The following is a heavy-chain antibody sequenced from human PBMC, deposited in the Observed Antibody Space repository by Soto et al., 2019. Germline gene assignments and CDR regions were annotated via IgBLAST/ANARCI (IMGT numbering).Heavy chain of an antibody. V-gene: IGHV4-34*01. J-gene: IGHJ6*02. CDR1: GGSFSGYY. CDR2: INHSGST. CDR3: ARGASGMDV. Sequence: QVQLQQWGAGLLKPSETLSLTCAVYGGSFSGYYWSWIRQPPGKGLEWIGEINHSGSTNYNPSLKSRVTISVDTSKNQVSLKLSSVAAAYTAVYYCARGASGMDVWGQGTTVTVSS.